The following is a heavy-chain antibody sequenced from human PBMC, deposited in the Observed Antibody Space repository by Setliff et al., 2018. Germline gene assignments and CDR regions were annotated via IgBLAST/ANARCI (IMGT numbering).Heavy chain of an antibody. CDR3: ARDNRDYDFWSGYYGYYYYYMDV. V-gene: IGHV4-59*11. CDR1: GGSISSHY. Sequence: PSETLSLTCTVSGGSISSHYWSWIRQPPGKGLEWIGYIYYSGSTNYNPSLKSRVTISVDTSKNQFSLKLSSVTAADTAVYYCARDNRDYDFWSGYYGYYYYYMDVWGKGTTVTVSS. CDR2: IYYSGST. J-gene: IGHJ6*03. D-gene: IGHD3-3*01.